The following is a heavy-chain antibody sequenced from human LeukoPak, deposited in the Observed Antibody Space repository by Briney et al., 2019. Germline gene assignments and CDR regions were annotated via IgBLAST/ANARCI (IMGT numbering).Heavy chain of an antibody. CDR2: IYTSGST. D-gene: IGHD3-3*01. J-gene: IGHJ4*02. Sequence: SETLSLTCTVSGGSISSYYWSWIRQPAGKGLEWIGRIYTSGSTNYNPSLKSRVTMSVDTSKNQFSLKLSSVTAADTAVYYCARDRSITIFGVVTHGYFDYWGQGTLVTVSS. CDR1: GGSISSYY. CDR3: ARDRSITIFGVVTHGYFDY. V-gene: IGHV4-4*07.